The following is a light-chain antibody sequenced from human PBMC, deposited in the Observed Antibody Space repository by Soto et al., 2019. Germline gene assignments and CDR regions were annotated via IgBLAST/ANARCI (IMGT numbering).Light chain of an antibody. CDR2: GAS. V-gene: IGKV3-20*01. CDR1: HNISSTY. CDR3: QQYGSSPPYT. J-gene: IGKJ2*01. Sequence: EIVLTQSPGTLSLSPGERATLSCRASHNISSTYLAWYQQKSGQAPRLLIYGASSRATGIPDRFSGSGSGTDFTLTISRLEPEDFAVYYCQQYGSSPPYTFGQGTKVEIK.